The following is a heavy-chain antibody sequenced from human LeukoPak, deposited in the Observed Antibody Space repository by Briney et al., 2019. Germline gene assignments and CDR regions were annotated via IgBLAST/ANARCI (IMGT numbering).Heavy chain of an antibody. D-gene: IGHD3-16*01. CDR1: GFTFSSYA. CDR3: ARDQGSLPVWFYYYMDV. J-gene: IGHJ6*03. CDR2: ISYDGTNK. Sequence: GGSLRLSCVASGFTFSSYAMHWVRQAPGKGLEWLAVISYDGTNKYYADSVKGRFTISRDNSKNTLYPQMNSLRDEDTAVYYCARDQGSLPVWFYYYMDVWGSGTTVTVSS. V-gene: IGHV3-30*01.